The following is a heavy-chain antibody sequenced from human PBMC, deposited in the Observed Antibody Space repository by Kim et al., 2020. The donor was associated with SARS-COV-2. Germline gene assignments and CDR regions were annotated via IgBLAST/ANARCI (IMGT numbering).Heavy chain of an antibody. CDR2: NYYSGRT. Sequence: NYYSGRTSYNPALKSRVTISVDTSKNQFSLRLSSVTAADTAVYYCSTFDYWGQGTLVTVSS. CDR3: STFDY. V-gene: IGHV4-39*01. J-gene: IGHJ4*02.